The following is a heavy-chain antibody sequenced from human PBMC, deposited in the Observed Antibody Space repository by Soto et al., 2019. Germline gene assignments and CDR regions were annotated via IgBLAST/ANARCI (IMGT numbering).Heavy chain of an antibody. J-gene: IGHJ6*02. Sequence: SVKVSCKASGGTFSSYTISWVRQAPGQGLEWMGRIIPILGIANYAQKFQGRVTITADKSTSTAYMELSSLRSEDTAVYYCARGTYYDILMYYYYYGMDVWGQGTTVTVSS. D-gene: IGHD3-9*01. V-gene: IGHV1-69*02. CDR3: ARGTYYDILMYYYYYGMDV. CDR2: IIPILGIA. CDR1: GGTFSSYT.